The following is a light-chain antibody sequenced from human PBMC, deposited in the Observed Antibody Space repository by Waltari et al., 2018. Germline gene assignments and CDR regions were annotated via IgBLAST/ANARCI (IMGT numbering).Light chain of an antibody. CDR3: MQALIAPYT. V-gene: IGKV2-28*01. CDR2: LGS. Sequence: DIVMTQSPLSVPVTPGESASISCRSSHSLLHSNGYNYFDWYLTKPGQSPQLLIYLGSHRASGVPDRFSGSGSGTDFTLKISSVEAEDVGVYYCMQALIAPYTFGQGTKLEIK. CDR1: HSLLHSNGYNY. J-gene: IGKJ2*01.